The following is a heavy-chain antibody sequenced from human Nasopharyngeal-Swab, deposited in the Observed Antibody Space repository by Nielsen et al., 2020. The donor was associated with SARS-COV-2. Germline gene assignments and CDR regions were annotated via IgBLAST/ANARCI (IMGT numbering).Heavy chain of an antibody. V-gene: IGHV3-64*01. D-gene: IGHD4-17*01. Sequence: GESLKISCAASGFTFSSYAMHWVRQAPGKGLEYVSAISSNGGSTYYANSVKGRFTISRDNSKNTLYLQMGSLRAEDMAVYYCARGAGTTVTRNWFDPWGQGTLVTVSS. CDR2: ISSNGGST. CDR1: GFTFSSYA. J-gene: IGHJ5*02. CDR3: ARGAGTTVTRNWFDP.